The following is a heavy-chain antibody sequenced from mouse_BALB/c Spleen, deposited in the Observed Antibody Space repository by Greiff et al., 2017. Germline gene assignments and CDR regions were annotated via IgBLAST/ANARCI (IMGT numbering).Heavy chain of an antibody. CDR3: ARGDGSEGDY. D-gene: IGHD1-1*01. Sequence: VKLVESGAELVRPGTSVKISCKASGYTFTNYWLGWVKQRPGHGLEWIGDIYPGGGYTNYNEKFKGKATLTADTSSSTAYMQLSSLTSEDSAVYFCARGDGSEGDYWGQGTTLTVSS. CDR1: GYTFTNYW. V-gene: IGHV1-63*02. CDR2: IYPGGGYT. J-gene: IGHJ2*01.